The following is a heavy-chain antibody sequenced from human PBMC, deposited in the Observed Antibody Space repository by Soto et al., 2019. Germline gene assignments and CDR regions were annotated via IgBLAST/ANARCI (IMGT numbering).Heavy chain of an antibody. D-gene: IGHD1-26*01. Sequence: GGSLRLSCVVSVVSFSYYSMNWVRQAPGKGLEWVSLITGNSEYKYYAGSVKGRFTVSRDNAKNSLYLQMNGLTVEDTAVYYCARSGELLQTFDSWGQGTLVTVSS. CDR1: VVSFSYYS. CDR2: ITGNSEYK. CDR3: ARSGELLQTFDS. V-gene: IGHV3-21*06. J-gene: IGHJ4*02.